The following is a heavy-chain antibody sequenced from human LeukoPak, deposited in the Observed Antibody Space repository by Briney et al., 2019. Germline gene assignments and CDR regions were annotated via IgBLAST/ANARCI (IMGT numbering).Heavy chain of an antibody. CDR2: INQDGSEK. V-gene: IGHV3-7*04. J-gene: IGHJ4*02. CDR3: ARNMGDY. D-gene: IGHD2/OR15-2a*01. CDR1: GFTFSTYW. Sequence: GESLRLSCTASGFTFSTYWMTWVRQAPGKGLEWVANINQDGSEKNYLDSVKGRFTISRDNAKNSLYLQMNSLRAEDTAVYYCARNMGDYWGQGTLVTVSS.